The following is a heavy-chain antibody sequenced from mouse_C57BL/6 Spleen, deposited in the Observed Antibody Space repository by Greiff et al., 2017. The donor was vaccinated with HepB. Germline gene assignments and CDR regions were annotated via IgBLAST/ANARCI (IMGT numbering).Heavy chain of an antibody. D-gene: IGHD1-1*01. CDR1: GYTFTDYN. V-gene: IGHV1-22*01. Sequence: EVQLQQSGPELVKPGASVKMSCKASGYTFTDYNMHWVKQSHGKSLEWIGYINPNNGGTSYNQKFKGKATLTVNKSSSTAYMELRSLTSEDSAVYYCARGTVVALYWYFDVWGTGTTVTVSS. CDR3: ARGTVVALYWYFDV. J-gene: IGHJ1*03. CDR2: INPNNGGT.